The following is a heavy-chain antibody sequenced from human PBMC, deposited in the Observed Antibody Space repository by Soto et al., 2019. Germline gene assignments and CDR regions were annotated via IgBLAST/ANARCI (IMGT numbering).Heavy chain of an antibody. CDR1: GFTFSSYA. Sequence: GGSLRLSCAASGFTFSSYAMSWVRQAPGKGLEWVSAISGSGGSTYYADSVKGRFTISRDNSKNTLFLQMNSLRADDTAVYYCAKDQASGQGSFDSWGQGTLVTVSS. CDR3: AKDQASGQGSFDS. V-gene: IGHV3-23*01. J-gene: IGHJ4*02. CDR2: ISGSGGST.